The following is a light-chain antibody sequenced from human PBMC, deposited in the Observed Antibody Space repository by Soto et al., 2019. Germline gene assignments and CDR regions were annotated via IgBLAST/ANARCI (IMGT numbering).Light chain of an antibody. CDR1: QSVRSN. CDR2: GAS. Sequence: EIVMTQSPATLSVSPGERATLSCRASQSVRSNFAWYQQKPGQAPRLLIYGASTRATGIPARFSGSGSGTEFTLTISSLQSEDFAVYYCQQYNSWPLTFGGGTKVEIK. J-gene: IGKJ4*01. CDR3: QQYNSWPLT. V-gene: IGKV3D-15*01.